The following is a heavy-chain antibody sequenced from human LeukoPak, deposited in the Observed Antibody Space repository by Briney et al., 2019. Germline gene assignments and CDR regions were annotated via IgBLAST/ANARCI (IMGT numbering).Heavy chain of an antibody. CDR1: GNTFTSYD. V-gene: IGHV1-8*01. CDR3: ARGRTYQIEWDLLPVWAFDN. Sequence: GASVKVSCKASGNTFTSYDINWVRQATGQGLEWMGWMNPNSGNTGFAQKFQGRVTMTRNTSISTAYMELSSLRFEDTAVYYCARGRTYQIEWDLLPVWAFDNWGQGTMVIVSS. D-gene: IGHD1-26*01. J-gene: IGHJ3*02. CDR2: MNPNSGNT.